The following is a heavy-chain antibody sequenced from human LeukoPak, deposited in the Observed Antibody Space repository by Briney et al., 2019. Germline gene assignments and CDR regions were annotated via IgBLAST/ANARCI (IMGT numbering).Heavy chain of an antibody. CDR3: ATAKYRSGWYGALDI. V-gene: IGHV1-24*01. Sequence: GASVKVSCKVSGYTLTELSMHWVRQAPGKGLEWMGGFDPEDGETIYAQKFQGRVTMTEDTSTDTAYTELSSLRSEDTAVYYCATAKYRSGWYGALDIWGQGTMVTVSS. J-gene: IGHJ3*02. CDR2: FDPEDGET. CDR1: GYTLTELS. D-gene: IGHD6-19*01.